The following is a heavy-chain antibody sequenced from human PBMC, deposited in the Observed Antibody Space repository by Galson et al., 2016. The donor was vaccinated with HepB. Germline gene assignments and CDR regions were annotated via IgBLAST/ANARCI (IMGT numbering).Heavy chain of an antibody. D-gene: IGHD6-13*01. Sequence: SLRLSCAASGFTFSNFAMHWVRQAPGKGLEWVAVIWYDGTSKYYVDSVKGRFTISRDNSKNTLNLQMNSLRAEDTAVYYCARGRGSNWRDAFDIWGQGTMVTVSS. CDR3: ARGRGSNWRDAFDI. CDR2: IWYDGTSK. V-gene: IGHV3-33*01. J-gene: IGHJ3*02. CDR1: GFTFSNFA.